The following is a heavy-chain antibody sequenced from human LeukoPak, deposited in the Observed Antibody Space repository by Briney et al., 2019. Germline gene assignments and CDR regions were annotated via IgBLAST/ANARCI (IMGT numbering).Heavy chain of an antibody. CDR3: AEGGVTTTGDFDY. Sequence: PGGSLRLSCAASGFIFSSYAMSWVRQAPGKGLEWVSTISDNGDGTYYADSVRGRFTISRDNSKNTLFLQMNSLRAEDTAIYSCAEGGVTTTGDFDYWGQGTLVTVSS. D-gene: IGHD4-11*01. CDR1: GFIFSSYA. V-gene: IGHV3-23*01. CDR2: ISDNGDGT. J-gene: IGHJ4*02.